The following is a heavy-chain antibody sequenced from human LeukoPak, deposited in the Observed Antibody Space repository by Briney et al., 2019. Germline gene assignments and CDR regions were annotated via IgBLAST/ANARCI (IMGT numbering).Heavy chain of an antibody. Sequence: SETLSLTCTVSGGSISSYYWSWLRQPPGKGLEWIGYIYYSGSTNYNPSLKSRVTISVDTSKNQFSLKLSSVTAADTAVYYCARDQWEPLHYYYGMDVWGQGTTVTVSS. J-gene: IGHJ6*02. CDR1: GGSISSYY. V-gene: IGHV4-59*01. CDR3: ARDQWEPLHYYYGMDV. D-gene: IGHD1-26*01. CDR2: IYYSGST.